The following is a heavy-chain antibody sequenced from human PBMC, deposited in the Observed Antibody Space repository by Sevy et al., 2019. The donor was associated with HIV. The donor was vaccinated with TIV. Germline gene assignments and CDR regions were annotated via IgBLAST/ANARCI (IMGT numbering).Heavy chain of an antibody. J-gene: IGHJ4*02. Sequence: GGSLRLSCAASTFTFGHYAMHWVRQAPGKGLQWVAGISYEGSNEYYTDSVKGRFTISRDNSKNMLNLEMNNLRVEDTALYYCARDWGTPPTAILYYFDFWGQGIPVTVSS. CDR3: ARDWGTPPTAILYYFDF. CDR2: ISYEGSNE. V-gene: IGHV3-30*04. D-gene: IGHD3-16*01. CDR1: TFTFGHYA.